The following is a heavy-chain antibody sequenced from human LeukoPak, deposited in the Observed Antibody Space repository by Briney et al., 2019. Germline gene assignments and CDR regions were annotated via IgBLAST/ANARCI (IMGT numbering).Heavy chain of an antibody. CDR1: GFTFSSYS. J-gene: IGHJ4*02. D-gene: IGHD3-9*01. Sequence: GGSLRLSCAASGFTFSSYSMNWVRQAPGKGLEWVSFISGSSSYIYYADSVKGRFTISRDNAKNSLYVQMNSLRAEDTAVYYCARELLAGDYDIGASDYWGQGTLVTVSS. CDR3: ARELLAGDYDIGASDY. CDR2: ISGSSSYI. V-gene: IGHV3-21*01.